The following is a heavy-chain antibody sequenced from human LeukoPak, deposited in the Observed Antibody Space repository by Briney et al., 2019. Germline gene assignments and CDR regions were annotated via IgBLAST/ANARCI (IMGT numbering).Heavy chain of an antibody. CDR1: GYTFTDYY. V-gene: IGHV1-2*02. CDR2: INPNDGDT. J-gene: IGHJ4*02. D-gene: IGHD2-2*01. CDR3: ARANFLYCSSSTCLFDY. Sequence: GASVKVSCKASGYTFTDYYMHWVRQAPGQGVEWMVWINPNDGDTNYAQKFQGRVTMTRDTSISTAHMEVSRLRSDDTAVYYCARANFLYCSSSTCLFDYWGQGTLVTVSS.